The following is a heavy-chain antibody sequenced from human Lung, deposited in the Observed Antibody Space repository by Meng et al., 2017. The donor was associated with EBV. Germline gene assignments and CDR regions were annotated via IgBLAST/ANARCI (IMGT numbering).Heavy chain of an antibody. D-gene: IGHD5-24*01. CDR2: IYYSGST. Sequence: LEDSGPGLVKPSQSLSLTCTVSGGSISSGGYYWSWIRQHPGKGLEWIGYIYYSGSTYYNPSLKSRVTISVDTSKNQFSLKLSSVTAADTAVYYCARGPSRWLQFSFDYWGQGTLVTVSS. V-gene: IGHV4-31*03. CDR3: ARGPSRWLQFSFDY. J-gene: IGHJ4*02. CDR1: GGSISSGGYY.